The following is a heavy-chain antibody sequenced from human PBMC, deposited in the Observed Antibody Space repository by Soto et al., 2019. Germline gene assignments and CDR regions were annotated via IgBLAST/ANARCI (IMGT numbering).Heavy chain of an antibody. CDR1: GFTFIDYW. CDR2: INYDGSST. Sequence: EVQLVESGGGLVQPGGSLRLSCAASGFTFIDYWIHWVRQVPGKGPXWVSRINYDGSSTSYADSVKGRFTISRDNAKNTVDLQMNGLRAEDTAVYYCARGYSSSWPNGLDIWGQGAMVTVSS. J-gene: IGHJ3*02. V-gene: IGHV3-74*01. CDR3: ARGYSSSWPNGLDI. D-gene: IGHD6-13*01.